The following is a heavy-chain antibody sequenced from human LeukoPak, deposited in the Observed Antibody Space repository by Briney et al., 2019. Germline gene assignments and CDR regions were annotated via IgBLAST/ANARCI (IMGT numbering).Heavy chain of an antibody. V-gene: IGHV4-39*01. CDR1: GGSISSSSYY. D-gene: IGHD3-10*01. CDR2: IYYSGST. Sequence: SETLSLTCTVSGGSISSSSYYWGWIRQPPGKGLEWIGSIYYSGSTYYNPSLKSRVTISVDTSKNQFSLKLSSVTAADTAVYYCARVPGVWGSGSYLSSYYYYYMDVWGKGTTVPVSS. CDR3: ARVPGVWGSGSYLSSYYYYYMDV. J-gene: IGHJ6*03.